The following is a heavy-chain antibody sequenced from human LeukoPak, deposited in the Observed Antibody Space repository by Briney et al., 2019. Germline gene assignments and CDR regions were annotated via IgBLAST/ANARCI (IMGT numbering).Heavy chain of an antibody. CDR3: ARGGGFGDYFDR. D-gene: IGHD3-10*01. J-gene: IGHJ4*02. V-gene: IGHV4-59*01. Sequence: PSETLSLTCTVSGGSISSYYWSWIRQPPGKRLEWIGYIFYSGSTNYNPSLKSRVTILVDSSKSQFSLKLSSVTAADTAVYYCARGGGFGDYFDRWGQGTLVTVSS. CDR2: IFYSGST. CDR1: GGSISSYY.